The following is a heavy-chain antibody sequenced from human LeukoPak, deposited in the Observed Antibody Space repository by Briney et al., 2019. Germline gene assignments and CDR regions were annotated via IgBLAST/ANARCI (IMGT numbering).Heavy chain of an antibody. V-gene: IGHV1-46*01. CDR1: GYTFTSYY. CDR3: ARGRNIVVVPAADPSYYMDV. CDR2: INPSGGST. J-gene: IGHJ6*03. Sequence: ASEKVSCKASGYTFTSYYMHWVRQAPGQGLEWMGIINPSGGSTSNAQKFQGRVTITADESTSTAYMELSSLRSEDTAVYYCARGRNIVVVPAADPSYYMDVWGKGTTVTVSS. D-gene: IGHD2-2*01.